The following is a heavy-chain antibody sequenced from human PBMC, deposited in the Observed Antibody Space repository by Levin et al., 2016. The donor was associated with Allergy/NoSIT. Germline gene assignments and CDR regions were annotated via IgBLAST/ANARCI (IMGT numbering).Heavy chain of an antibody. J-gene: IGHJ5*02. CDR1: GFMFSDHW. CDR3: VSGAGWLLES. CDR2: IKQDGSEK. Sequence: GESLKISCAASGFMFSDHWMMWCRQAPGKGLEWVATIKQDGSEKYYVDSVKGRFTISRDNADNTLSLQMYSLRVEDTAVYYCVSGAGWLLESWGPGVLVTVSS. D-gene: IGHD1-26*01. V-gene: IGHV3-7*03.